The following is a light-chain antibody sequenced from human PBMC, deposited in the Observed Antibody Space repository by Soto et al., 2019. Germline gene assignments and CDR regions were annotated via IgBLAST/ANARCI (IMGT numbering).Light chain of an antibody. CDR2: DVP. CDR1: QGISSA. CDR3: QQFNTYPALT. V-gene: IGKV1-13*02. Sequence: AIQLTQSPSSLSASVGDRVTITCRASQGISSALAWYQQKPGKSPNLLIYDVPSLESWVPSRFSGSGSGTDFTLTISSLQPEDFATYYCQQFNTYPALTFGGGTKVEIK. J-gene: IGKJ4*01.